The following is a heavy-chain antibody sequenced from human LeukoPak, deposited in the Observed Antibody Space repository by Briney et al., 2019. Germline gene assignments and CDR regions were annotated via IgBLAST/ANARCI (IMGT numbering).Heavy chain of an antibody. J-gene: IGHJ4*02. CDR2: ISSSSSYI. CDR1: GFTFSSYS. CDR3: ARTLYDFWSGYYRSDY. V-gene: IGHV3-21*04. Sequence: GGSLRLSCAASGFTFSSYSMNWVRQAPGKGLEWVSSISSSSSYIYYADSVKGRFTISRDNAKNSLYLQMNSLRAEDTALYYCARTLYDFWSGYYRSDYWGQGTLVTVSS. D-gene: IGHD3-3*01.